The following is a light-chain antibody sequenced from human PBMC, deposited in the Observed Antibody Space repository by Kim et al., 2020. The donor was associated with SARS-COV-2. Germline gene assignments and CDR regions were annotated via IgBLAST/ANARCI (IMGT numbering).Light chain of an antibody. V-gene: IGKV3-15*01. J-gene: IGKJ1*01. Sequence: VSPGESATLSCMASQSVSSKLAWYRQEPGQAPRLLIYGASTRATGIPARFSGSGYGTEFTLTISSLQSEDFAVYYCQQYNVWPKTFGQGTKVDIK. CDR2: GAS. CDR1: QSVSSK. CDR3: QQYNVWPKT.